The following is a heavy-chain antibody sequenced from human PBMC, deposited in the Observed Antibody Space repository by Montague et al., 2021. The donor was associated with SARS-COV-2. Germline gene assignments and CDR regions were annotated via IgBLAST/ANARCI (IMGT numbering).Heavy chain of an antibody. CDR2: IYYSGST. Sequence: SETLSLTCTVSGGSISSSSYHWGWIRQPPGKGLEWIGSIYYSGSTYYNPSLKSRVTISVDTSKNQFSLKLSSVTAADTAVYYCARQSPVTMIVVVISGRFDYWGQGTLVTVSS. V-gene: IGHV4-39*01. J-gene: IGHJ4*02. CDR1: GGSISSSSYH. D-gene: IGHD3-22*01. CDR3: ARQSPVTMIVVVISGRFDY.